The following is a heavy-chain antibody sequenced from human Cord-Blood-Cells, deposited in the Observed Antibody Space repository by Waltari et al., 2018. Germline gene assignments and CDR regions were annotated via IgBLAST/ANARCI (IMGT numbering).Heavy chain of an antibody. D-gene: IGHD6-13*01. CDR3: ATASGIAAAGVAFDF. CDR2: IYPGDSDT. CDR1: GYSFTSYW. J-gene: IGHJ4*02. V-gene: IGHV5-51*01. Sequence: EVQLVQSAAEVKKPGESLRISCKGSGYSFTSYWIGWVRQMPGKGLEWMGIIYPGDSDTRYSPSFQGQVTISADKSISTAYLQWSSLKASDTAMYYCATASGIAAAGVAFDFWGQGTLVTVSS.